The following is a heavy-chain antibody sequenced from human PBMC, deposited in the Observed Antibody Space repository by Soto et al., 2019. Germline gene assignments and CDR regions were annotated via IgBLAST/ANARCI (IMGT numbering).Heavy chain of an antibody. V-gene: IGHV3-23*01. CDR2: ISGSGDST. D-gene: IGHD2-15*01. Sequence: EVQLLESGGGLVQPGGSRRLSCAASGFTFSSYAMSWVRQAPGKVLEWVSAISGSGDSTYYPDSVKCPFTISRDNSKNTLYLQINGLRAEDTAVYSCAKDKPFCSGGSCYGLLRVYYFGYWCQGTLVTVS. J-gene: IGHJ4*02. CDR1: GFTFSSYA. CDR3: AKDKPFCSGGSCYGLLRVYYFGY.